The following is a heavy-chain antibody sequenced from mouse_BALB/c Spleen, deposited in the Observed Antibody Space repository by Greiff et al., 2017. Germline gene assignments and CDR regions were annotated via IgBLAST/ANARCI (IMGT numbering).Heavy chain of an antibody. CDR1: GYNITDNY. CDR2: IDPANGNT. Sequence: VQLQQSGAELVKPGASVKLSCTASGYNITDNYMHWVKQRPEQGLEWIGRIDPANGNTKYDPKFQGKATITADTSSNTAYLQLSSLTSEDTAVFYCAKWARDYAMDYWGQGTSVTVSS. V-gene: IGHV14-3*02. J-gene: IGHJ4*01. CDR3: AKWARDYAMDY.